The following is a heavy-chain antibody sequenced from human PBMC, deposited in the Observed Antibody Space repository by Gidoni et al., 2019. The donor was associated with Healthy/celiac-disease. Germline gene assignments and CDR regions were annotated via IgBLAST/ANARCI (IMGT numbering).Heavy chain of an antibody. Sequence: QVQLQESGPGLVKPSETLSLTCTVSGGSISSYYWSWIRQPAGKGLEWIGRIYTSGSTNYNPSLKSRVTMSVDTSKNQFSLKLSSVTAADTAVYYCASLGIVGDDPPKYAFDIWGQGTMVTVSS. CDR2: IYTSGST. D-gene: IGHD1-26*01. CDR1: GGSISSYY. CDR3: ASLGIVGDDPPKYAFDI. J-gene: IGHJ3*02. V-gene: IGHV4-4*07.